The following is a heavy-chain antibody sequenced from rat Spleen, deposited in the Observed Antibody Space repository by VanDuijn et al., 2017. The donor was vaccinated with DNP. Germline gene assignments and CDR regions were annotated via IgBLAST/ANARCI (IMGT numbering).Heavy chain of an antibody. CDR3: ARFRATGITFDY. J-gene: IGHJ2*01. V-gene: IGHV3-1*01. CDR1: GYSITSDY. CDR2: ISYSGRT. Sequence: EVQLQESGPGLVKPSQSLSLTCSVTGYSITSDYWGWIRKFPGNKMAWIGHISYSGRTTYNPSLKSRISITRDTSKNQFFLQLRSVTTEDRATYYCARFRATGITFDYWGQGVMVTVSS. D-gene: IGHD1-9*01.